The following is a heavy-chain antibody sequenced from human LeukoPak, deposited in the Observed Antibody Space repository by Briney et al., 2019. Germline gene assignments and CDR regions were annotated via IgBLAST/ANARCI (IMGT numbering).Heavy chain of an antibody. J-gene: IGHJ4*02. Sequence: SETLSLTCAVYGGSFSGYYWSWIRQPPGKGLEWIGEINHSGSTNYNPSLKSRVTISVDTSKNQLSLKLSSVTAADTAVYYCARGHLYYYGSGSYYPFDYWGQGTLVTVSS. CDR2: INHSGST. CDR3: ARGHLYYYGSGSYYPFDY. V-gene: IGHV4-34*01. CDR1: GGSFSGYY. D-gene: IGHD3-10*01.